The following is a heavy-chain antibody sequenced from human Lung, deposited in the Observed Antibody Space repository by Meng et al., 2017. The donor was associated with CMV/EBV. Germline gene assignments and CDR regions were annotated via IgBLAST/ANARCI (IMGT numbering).Heavy chain of an antibody. D-gene: IGHD3-16*01. J-gene: IGHJ5*02. CDR2: ITAYNGNT. Sequence: SXXVSXXASGYTLISYGISWVRQAPGQGLEWMGWITAYNGNTNYAQKIQGRVTMTADTSTSTAYMELRSLRSDDTAVYYCARRGTVISGPFDPWGQGPLVTVSS. CDR1: GYTLISYG. CDR3: ARRGTVISGPFDP. V-gene: IGHV1-18*01.